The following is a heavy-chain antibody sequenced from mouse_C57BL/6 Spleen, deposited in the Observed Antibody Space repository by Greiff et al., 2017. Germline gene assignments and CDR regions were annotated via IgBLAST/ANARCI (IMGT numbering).Heavy chain of an antibody. J-gene: IGHJ2*01. V-gene: IGHV1-54*01. CDR1: GYAFTNYL. D-gene: IGHD2-3*01. Sequence: VQLQESGAELVRPGTSVKVSCKASGYAFTNYLIEWVKQRPGQGLAWIGVINPGSGGTNYNEKFKGKATLTADKSSSTAYMQLSSLTSEDSAVYFCARSGDGYLYYFDYWGQGTTRTVSS. CDR3: ARSGDGYLYYFDY. CDR2: INPGSGGT.